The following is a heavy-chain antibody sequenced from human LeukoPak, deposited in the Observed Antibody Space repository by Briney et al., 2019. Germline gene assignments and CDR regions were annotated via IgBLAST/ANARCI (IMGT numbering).Heavy chain of an antibody. Sequence: PGGSLRLSCAASGFTFSSYAMHWVRQAPGKGLEWVAVISYDGSNKYYADSVKGRFTISRDNSKNTLYLQMNSLRAEDTAVYYCAKGGYSGSSHFDYWGQGTLVTVSS. CDR2: ISYDGSNK. D-gene: IGHD5-12*01. CDR3: AKGGYSGSSHFDY. J-gene: IGHJ4*02. CDR1: GFTFSSYA. V-gene: IGHV3-30*04.